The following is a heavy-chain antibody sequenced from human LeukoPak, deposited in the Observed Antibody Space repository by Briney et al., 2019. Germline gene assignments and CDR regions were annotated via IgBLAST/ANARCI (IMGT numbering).Heavy chain of an antibody. D-gene: IGHD4-23*01. CDR2: IYYSGST. J-gene: IGHJ3*02. Sequence: SQTLSLTCTVSGGSISSGGYYWSWLRQHPGKGLEWIGYIYYSGSTYYNPSLKSRVTISVDTSKNQFSLKLSSVTAADTAVYYCARAPPTVVTPGHAFDIWGQGTMVTVSS. CDR1: GGSISSGGYY. V-gene: IGHV4-31*03. CDR3: ARAPPTVVTPGHAFDI.